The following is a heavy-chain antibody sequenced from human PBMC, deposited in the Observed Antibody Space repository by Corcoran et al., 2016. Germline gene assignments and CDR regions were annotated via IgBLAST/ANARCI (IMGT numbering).Heavy chain of an antibody. CDR3: ARAKQTYPIEGMDV. CDR1: GFTLSTSW. CDR2: VKNDGSAI. Sequence: EVQLVESGGGLVQPGGSLRLSCVASGFTLSTSWMNWVRQAPGKGLVWIKRVKNDGSAITYADSVKGRFTISRDIAKNTLYLEMNSLGAEDTAVYYCARAKQTYPIEGMDVWGQGTTVTVSS. V-gene: IGHV3-74*03. J-gene: IGHJ6*02.